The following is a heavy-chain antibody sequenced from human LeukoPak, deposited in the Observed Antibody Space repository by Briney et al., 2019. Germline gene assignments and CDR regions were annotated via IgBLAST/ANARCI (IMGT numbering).Heavy chain of an antibody. CDR3: ARGGIDCSGGSCYLVWFDP. CDR1: GYSFTSYW. CDR2: IYPGDSDT. V-gene: IGHV5-51*01. D-gene: IGHD2-15*01. Sequence: GESLKISCKGSGYSFTSYWIGWVRQMPGKGLEWMGTIYPGDSDTRYSPSFQGQVTISADKSISTAYLQWSSLKASDTAMYYCARGGIDCSGGSCYLVWFDPWGQGTLVTVSS. J-gene: IGHJ5*02.